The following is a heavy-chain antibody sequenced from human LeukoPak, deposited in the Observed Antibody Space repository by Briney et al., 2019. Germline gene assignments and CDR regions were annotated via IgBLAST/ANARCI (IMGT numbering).Heavy chain of an antibody. V-gene: IGHV4-61*01. D-gene: IGHD3-9*01. CDR3: ARDGAPYYDILTGYNHQVDYGMDV. Sequence: PSETLSLTCTVSGGSVSSGSNYWSWIRPPPGKGLEWVGYIYYSGSANYNPSLKSRVTISVDTSKNQFSLKLSAVTAADTAVYYCARDGAPYYDILTGYNHQVDYGMDVWGRGTTVTVSS. CDR2: IYYSGSA. CDR1: GGSVSSGSNY. J-gene: IGHJ6*02.